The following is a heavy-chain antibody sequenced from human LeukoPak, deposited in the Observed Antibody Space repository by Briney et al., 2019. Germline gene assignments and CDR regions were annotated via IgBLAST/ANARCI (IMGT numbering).Heavy chain of an antibody. CDR1: GYTFTSYD. Sequence: ASVKVSCKASGYTFTSYDINWVRQATGQGLEWMGWMNPNSGNTGYAQKFQGRVTMTRNTSISTAYMELSRLRSDDTAVYYCARESIYCSGGSCYRSFDYWGQGTLVTVSS. V-gene: IGHV1-8*01. CDR2: MNPNSGNT. D-gene: IGHD2-15*01. J-gene: IGHJ4*02. CDR3: ARESIYCSGGSCYRSFDY.